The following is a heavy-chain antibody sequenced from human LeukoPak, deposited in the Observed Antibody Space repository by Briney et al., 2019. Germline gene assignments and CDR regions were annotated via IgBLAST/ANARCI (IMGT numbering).Heavy chain of an antibody. CDR3: ARMPSAEIYYFYYMDV. D-gene: IGHD2-2*01. J-gene: IGHJ6*03. CDR2: ISSLGVST. Sequence: GGSLRLSCADSEFTFSSYTVNWVRQAPGKGLEWVSGISSLGVSTYYADSVRGRFTISRDNSENTVYLQMDSLGTEDTAVYYCARMPSAEIYYFYYMDVWGKGTTVTVSS. V-gene: IGHV3-23*01. CDR1: EFTFSSYT.